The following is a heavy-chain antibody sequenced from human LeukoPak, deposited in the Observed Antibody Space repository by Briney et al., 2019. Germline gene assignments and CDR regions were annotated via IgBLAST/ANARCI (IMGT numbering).Heavy chain of an antibody. J-gene: IGHJ6*03. Sequence: PGGSLRLSCAASGFTFSYYAMTWVRQAPGKGLEWVAFIRYDGSNKYYADSVKGRFTISRDNSKNTLYLQMNSLRAEDTAVYYSVGARDYYYYMDVWGKGTTVAISS. D-gene: IGHD1-26*01. CDR1: GFTFSYYA. CDR2: IRYDGSNK. CDR3: VGARDYYYYMDV. V-gene: IGHV3-30*02.